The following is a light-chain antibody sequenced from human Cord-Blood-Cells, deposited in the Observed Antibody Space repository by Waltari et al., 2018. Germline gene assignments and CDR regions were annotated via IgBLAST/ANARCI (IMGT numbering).Light chain of an antibody. CDR3: QQSYSTPRT. CDR2: GAS. V-gene: IGKV1-39*01. Sequence: DIQMTQSTSSLSASVGDRVTITCRASQSICSYLNWYQQKPGKAPKLLIYGASSLQSGVPSRFSGIGSETDFTLTISSLQPEDFATYYCQQSYSTPRTFGQGTKVEIK. CDR1: QSICSY. J-gene: IGKJ1*01.